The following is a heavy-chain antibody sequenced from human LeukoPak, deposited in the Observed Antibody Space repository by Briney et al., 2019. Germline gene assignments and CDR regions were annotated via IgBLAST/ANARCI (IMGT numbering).Heavy chain of an antibody. V-gene: IGHV1-2*02. CDR1: GYTVTVCN. D-gene: IGHD3-10*01. CDR3: AREHLFSGSENYVLHNWFDP. CDR2: INPDTGGT. Sequence: ASVTVPFKSSGYTVTVCNMHWVRHPPGQGLELMGRINPDTGGTNSAQRFQGRVTMTRDTSIRTACMELSSLRSDDTAVYYCAREHLFSGSENYVLHNWFDPWGQGTLVTVSS. J-gene: IGHJ5*02.